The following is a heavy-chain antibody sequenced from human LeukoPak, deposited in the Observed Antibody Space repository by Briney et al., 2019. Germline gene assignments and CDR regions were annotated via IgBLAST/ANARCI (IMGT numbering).Heavy chain of an antibody. CDR2: INTNTGNP. CDR3: ARAGGFHYYYYMDV. V-gene: IGHV7-4-1*02. J-gene: IGHJ6*03. Sequence: GASVKLSCNASGYTFTMYGIIWVRQAPGQRRGWMGWINTNTGNPTYAQGFTGRFVFSLDTSVSTAYLQISSLKAEDTAVYYCARAGGFHYYYYMDVWGKGTTVTVSS. CDR1: GYTFTMYG. D-gene: IGHD3-16*01.